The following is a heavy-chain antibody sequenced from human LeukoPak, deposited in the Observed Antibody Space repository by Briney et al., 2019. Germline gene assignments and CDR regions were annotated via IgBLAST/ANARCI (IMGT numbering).Heavy chain of an antibody. Sequence: PGRSLRLSCAASGFTFDDYAMHWVRQAPGKGLEWVSGISWNSGSIGYADSVKGRFTISRDNSKNTLYLQMNNLRTEDTAVYYCARPYGGKSHHWFDPWGQGTLVTVSS. CDR3: ARPYGGKSHHWFDP. J-gene: IGHJ5*02. CDR1: GFTFDDYA. V-gene: IGHV3-9*01. CDR2: ISWNSGSI. D-gene: IGHD4-23*01.